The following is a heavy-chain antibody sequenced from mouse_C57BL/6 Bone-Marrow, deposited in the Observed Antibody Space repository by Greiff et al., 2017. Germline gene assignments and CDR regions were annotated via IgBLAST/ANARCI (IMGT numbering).Heavy chain of an antibody. Sequence: VQLQQSGPVLVKPGASVKMSCKASGYTFTDYYMNWVKQSHGKSLEWIGVINPYNGGTSYNQKFKGKATLTVDTSSSTAYMELNSLTSEDAAVYYCARGDGYPFAYWGQGTLVTVSA. CDR3: ARGDGYPFAY. J-gene: IGHJ3*01. CDR2: INPYNGGT. V-gene: IGHV1-19*01. CDR1: GYTFTDYY. D-gene: IGHD2-3*01.